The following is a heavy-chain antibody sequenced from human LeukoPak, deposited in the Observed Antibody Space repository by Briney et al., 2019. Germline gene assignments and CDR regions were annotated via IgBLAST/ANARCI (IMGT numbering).Heavy chain of an antibody. CDR3: ARTLYDSSGYSPDAFDI. V-gene: IGHV3-23*01. J-gene: IGHJ3*02. D-gene: IGHD3-22*01. CDR1: GFTFSSYA. CDR2: ISGSGGST. Sequence: PGGSLRLSCAASGFTFSSYAMSWVRQAPGKGLEWVSAISGSGGSTYYADSVKGRFTISRDNSKNTLYLQMNSLRAEDTAVYYCARTLYDSSGYSPDAFDIWGQGTMVTVSS.